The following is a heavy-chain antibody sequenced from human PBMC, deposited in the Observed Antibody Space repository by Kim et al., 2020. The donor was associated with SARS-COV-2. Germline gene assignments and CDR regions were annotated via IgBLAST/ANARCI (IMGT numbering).Heavy chain of an antibody. D-gene: IGHD3-22*01. J-gene: IGHJ4*02. Sequence: GGSLRLSCAASGFTFSSYEMNWVRQAPGKGLEFVSYISASGTITYYADSVKGRFTISRDNAKNSLYLQMNSLRAEDTAVYFCASDYYDSHGYMRAEYWGQGALLTVSS. CDR3: ASDYYDSHGYMRAEY. CDR1: GFTFSSYE. CDR2: ISASGTIT. V-gene: IGHV3-48*03.